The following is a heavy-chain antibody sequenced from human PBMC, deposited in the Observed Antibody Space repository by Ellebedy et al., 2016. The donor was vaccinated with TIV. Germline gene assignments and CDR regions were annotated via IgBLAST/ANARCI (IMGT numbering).Heavy chain of an antibody. J-gene: IGHJ2*01. Sequence: GGSLRLSCEASGFTFSNSNMNWVRQAPGKGLEWVSYISTGSRNIYYADSVKGRFTISRDNAKNSLYLHMNSLRDEDTAVYYCARDGAYNYDTYWYFDLWGRGTLVTVSS. D-gene: IGHD5-18*01. CDR3: ARDGAYNYDTYWYFDL. CDR1: GFTFSNSN. CDR2: ISTGSRNI. V-gene: IGHV3-48*02.